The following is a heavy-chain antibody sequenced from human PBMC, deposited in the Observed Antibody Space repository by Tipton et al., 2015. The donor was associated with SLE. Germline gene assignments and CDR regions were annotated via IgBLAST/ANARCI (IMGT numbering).Heavy chain of an antibody. D-gene: IGHD6-13*01. CDR1: GYTFTSYG. V-gene: IGHV1-18*01. J-gene: IGHJ4*02. CDR2: ISAYNGNT. Sequence: QSGAEVKKPGASVKVSCKASGYTFTSYGISWVRQAPGQGLEWMGWISAYNGNTNYAQKFQGRVTMTRNTSISTAYMGLSSLRSEDTAVYYCARGGGSSWYYFDYWGQGTLVTVSS. CDR3: ARGGGSSWYYFDY.